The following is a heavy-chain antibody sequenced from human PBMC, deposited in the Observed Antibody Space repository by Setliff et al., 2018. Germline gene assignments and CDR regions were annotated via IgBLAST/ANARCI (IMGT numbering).Heavy chain of an antibody. J-gene: IGHJ4*02. V-gene: IGHV1-18*01. D-gene: IGHD3-22*01. CDR2: ISAYSGEA. Sequence: ASVKVSCKASGYMFKSYGITWVRQAPGQGLEWMGWISAYSGEAYYAQKLQDRATMTTDTSTSTAYMELRSLRSDDTAVYYCARINFYVSSGYYYASDYWGQGTLVTVSS. CDR3: ARINFYVSSGYYYASDY. CDR1: GYMFKSYG.